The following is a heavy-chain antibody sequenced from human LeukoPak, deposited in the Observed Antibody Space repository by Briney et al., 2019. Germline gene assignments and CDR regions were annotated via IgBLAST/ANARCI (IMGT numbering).Heavy chain of an antibody. CDR3: ARDHGYCSSTSCYPNWFDP. CDR2: IIPILGIA. J-gene: IGHJ5*02. CDR1: GGTFSSYT. V-gene: IGHV1-69*04. D-gene: IGHD2-2*03. Sequence: ASVKVSCKASGGTFSSYTISWVRQAPGQGLEWMGRIIPILGIANYAQKFQGRVTITADKSTSTAYMELSSLRSEDTAVYYCARDHGYCSSTSCYPNWFDPRGQGTLVTVSS.